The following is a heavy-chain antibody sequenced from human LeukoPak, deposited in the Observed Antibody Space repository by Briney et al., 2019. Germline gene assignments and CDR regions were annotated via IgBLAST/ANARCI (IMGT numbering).Heavy chain of an antibody. D-gene: IGHD2-21*02. Sequence: EGSLRLSRAASGFTVSSNYISWVRQAPGKGLEWVSLIYSGGTTYYADSVKGRFTISRDNSKNTLYLQMNSLRAEDTATYFCARGHNSRAGVTDCCPLDYWGQGTLVTVSS. J-gene: IGHJ4*02. CDR2: IYSGGTT. V-gene: IGHV3-66*01. CDR3: ARGHNSRAGVTDCCPLDY. CDR1: GFTVSSNY.